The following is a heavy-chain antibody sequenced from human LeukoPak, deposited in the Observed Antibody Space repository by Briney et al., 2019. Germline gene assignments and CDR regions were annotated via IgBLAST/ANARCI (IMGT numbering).Heavy chain of an antibody. Sequence: SETLSLTCTVSGVSISSYYWSWIRQPPGKGLEWIGYIYYSGSTNYNPSLKSRVTISVDTSKNQFSLKLSSVTAADTAVYYCARQGLVIDNWFDPWGQGTLVTVSS. J-gene: IGHJ5*02. CDR3: ARQGLVIDNWFDP. CDR2: IYYSGST. V-gene: IGHV4-59*08. D-gene: IGHD3/OR15-3a*01. CDR1: GVSISSYY.